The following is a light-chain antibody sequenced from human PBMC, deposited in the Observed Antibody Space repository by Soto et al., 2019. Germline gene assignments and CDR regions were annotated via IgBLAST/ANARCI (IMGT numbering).Light chain of an antibody. CDR3: QQYNNRPT. J-gene: IGKJ1*01. V-gene: IGKV3-15*01. Sequence: EIVFTQSPGTLSLSPGERANPSCRASQSVSSKLAWYQQKPGQAPRLLIYGASTRATGIPARFSGSGSGTESTLTISSLKSEDFAVYYCQQYNNRPTFGQGTKVDIK. CDR1: QSVSSK. CDR2: GAS.